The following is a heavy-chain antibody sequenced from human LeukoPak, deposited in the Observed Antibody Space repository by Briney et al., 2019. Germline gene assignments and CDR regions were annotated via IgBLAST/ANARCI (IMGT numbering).Heavy chain of an antibody. V-gene: IGHV3-23*01. CDR3: AELGITMIGGV. CDR1: GFTFSSYA. J-gene: IGHJ6*04. Sequence: GGSLRLSCAASGFTFSSYAMSWVRQAPGKGLECISGFSGSGGSTYYADSVKGRFTISRDNAKNSLYLQMNSLRAEDTAVYYCAELGITMIGGVWGKGTTVSISS. D-gene: IGHD3-10*02. CDR2: FSGSGGST.